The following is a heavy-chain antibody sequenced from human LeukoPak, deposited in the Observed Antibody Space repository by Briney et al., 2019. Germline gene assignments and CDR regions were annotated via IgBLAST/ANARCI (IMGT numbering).Heavy chain of an antibody. D-gene: IGHD2/OR15-2a*01. CDR1: GGSFSGYY. CDR2: NNHSGST. Sequence: SETLSLTCAVYGGSFSGYYWSWIPQPPGKGLEWIGENNHSGSTNYNSSLKSRVTISVDKSKNEFSMKLSSVSAADRVVYYCARDRRYFSFWGEGTVVTV. V-gene: IGHV4-34*01. CDR3: ARDRRYFSF. J-gene: IGHJ4*02.